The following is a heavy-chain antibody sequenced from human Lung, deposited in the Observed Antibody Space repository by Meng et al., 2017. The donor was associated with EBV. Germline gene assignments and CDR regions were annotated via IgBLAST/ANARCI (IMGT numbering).Heavy chain of an antibody. CDR1: GYNFTGYY. CDR2: ISGYNGNT. CDR3: AREADGATSDY. V-gene: IGHV1-18*04. J-gene: IGHJ4*02. D-gene: IGHD1-26*01. Sequence: QVQLVQSGAEVRKPGASVTVSCKASGYNFTGYYIHWVRQAPGQGLEWMGWISGYNGNTNYAQKLQGRVTMTTDTSTSTAYMELRSLRSDDTAVYYCAREADGATSDYWGQGTLVTVSS.